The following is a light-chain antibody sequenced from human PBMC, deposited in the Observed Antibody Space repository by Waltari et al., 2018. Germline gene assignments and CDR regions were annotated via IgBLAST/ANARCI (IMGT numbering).Light chain of an antibody. Sequence: DIQMTQSPSSLSASLGDRVTITCRASQSISSYLNWYQQKPGKAPELLIYGTSSLQSGVPSRFSGSGSGTDFTLTISSLQSEDFATYYCQQGYSTPYTFGQGTKLEIK. V-gene: IGKV1-39*01. CDR2: GTS. CDR3: QQGYSTPYT. J-gene: IGKJ2*01. CDR1: QSISSY.